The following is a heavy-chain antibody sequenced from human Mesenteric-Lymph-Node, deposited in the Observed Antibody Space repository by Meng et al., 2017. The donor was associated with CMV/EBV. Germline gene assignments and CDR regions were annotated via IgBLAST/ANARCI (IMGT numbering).Heavy chain of an antibody. V-gene: IGHV3-23*01. D-gene: IGHD3-10*02. CDR1: GFTFSSYA. CDR2: IGGSNGSA. J-gene: IGHJ4*02. Sequence: GGSLRPSCAASGFTFSSYAMSWVRQAPGKGPECVSAIGGSNGSAFYADSVKGRFTISRDNSKKTLYLQMNSLKVEDTAVYYCAKDSCSGCYKYWGQGTLVTVSS. CDR3: AKDSCSGCYKY.